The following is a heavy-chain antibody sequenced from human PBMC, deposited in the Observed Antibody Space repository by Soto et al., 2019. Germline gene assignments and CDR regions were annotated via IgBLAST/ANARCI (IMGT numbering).Heavy chain of an antibody. Sequence: QVQLQESGPGLVKPSQTLSLTCTVSGGSISSGGTGSYWTWIRQLPGKGLEWIGYIYYTGNTYYTPSLKSHPTKPIDPSETQFSLRLTSVTAADTDVYFCASGHDAYKVRYWGQGTLVTVSS. CDR3: ASGHDAYKVRY. J-gene: IGHJ4*02. D-gene: IGHD1-1*01. V-gene: IGHV4-31*01. CDR2: IYYTGNT. CDR1: GGSISSGGTGSY.